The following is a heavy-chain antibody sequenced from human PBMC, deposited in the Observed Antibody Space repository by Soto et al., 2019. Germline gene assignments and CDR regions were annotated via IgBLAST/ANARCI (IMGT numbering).Heavy chain of an antibody. D-gene: IGHD3-3*01. CDR1: GFXFSRYW. V-gene: IGHV3-7*01. CDR2: INPDGSGK. J-gene: IGHJ4*02. Sequence: PGGSLXLSCAASGFXFSRYWMNWVRQAPGKGLEWVADINPDGSGKYYVDSVTGRFTISRDNAKNSLYLQMNSLRAEDTAVYYCIGMAYWGQGTLVTVSS. CDR3: IGMAY.